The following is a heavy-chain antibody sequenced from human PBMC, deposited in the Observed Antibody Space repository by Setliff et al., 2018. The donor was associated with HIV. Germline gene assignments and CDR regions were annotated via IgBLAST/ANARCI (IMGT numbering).Heavy chain of an antibody. CDR1: GYTFDAKY. CDR2: INPNSGGT. V-gene: IGHV1-2*02. J-gene: IGHJ4*02. D-gene: IGHD3-10*01. CDR3: AREGSPIYYFDY. Sequence: ASVKVSCKTSGYTFDAKYIHWARQAPGQGLEWMGWINPNSGGTNYARKFQGRVTMTRDTSISTAYMEVSSLRSDDTAVYYCAREGSPIYYFDYWSQGTLVTVSS.